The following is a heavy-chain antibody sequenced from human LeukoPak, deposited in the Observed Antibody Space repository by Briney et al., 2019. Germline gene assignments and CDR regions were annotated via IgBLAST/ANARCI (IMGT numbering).Heavy chain of an antibody. J-gene: IGHJ4*02. CDR2: FDPENGET. D-gene: IGHD3-16*01. V-gene: IGHV1-24*01. CDR1: GYTLPELS. Sequence: GASVRVSYTVSGYTLPELSIHWVRQAPGRGVGWMGGFDPENGETVSARRLQGRLTMTEDTSSDTAYLELSSLTSEDTAVYYCPPSGGYFAYSRQGTLTTVSS. CDR3: PPSGGYFAY.